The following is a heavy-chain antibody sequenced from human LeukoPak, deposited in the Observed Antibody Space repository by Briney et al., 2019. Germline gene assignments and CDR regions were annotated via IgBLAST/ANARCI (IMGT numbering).Heavy chain of an antibody. J-gene: IGHJ4*02. CDR1: GFAFDSFA. D-gene: IGHD2-15*01. V-gene: IGHV3-23*01. Sequence: PGGSLRLSCAASGFAFDSFAMSWVRQAPGQGLAWVSAIGDSSSHTYYADSEKGRFTISRDNSKNTLYLQMNSLRAEDTAVYYCAKDPAAEVGYCSGGSCPSNDYWGQGTLVTVSS. CDR3: AKDPAAEVGYCSGGSCPSNDY. CDR2: IGDSSSHT.